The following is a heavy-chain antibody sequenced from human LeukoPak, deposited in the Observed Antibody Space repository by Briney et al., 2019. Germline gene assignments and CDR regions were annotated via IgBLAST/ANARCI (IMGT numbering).Heavy chain of an antibody. V-gene: IGHV6-1*01. J-gene: IGHJ5*02. CDR2: TYYRSKWYN. D-gene: IGHD3-10*01. CDR1: GDSVSSNSAA. CDR3: ARENLFSGGSPFHP. Sequence: SQTLSLTCAISGDSVSSNSAAWIWIRQSPSRGLEWLGRTYYRSKWYNDYAVSVKSRITINPDTSRNQFSLQLNSVTPEDTAVYYCARENLFSGGSPFHPWGQGTLVTVSS.